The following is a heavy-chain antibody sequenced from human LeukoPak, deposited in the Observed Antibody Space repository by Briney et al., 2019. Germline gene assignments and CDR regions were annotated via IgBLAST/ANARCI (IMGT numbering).Heavy chain of an antibody. CDR1: GGSIFSSSYY. Sequence: SETLSLTCTVSGGSIFSSSYYWGWIRQPPGKGLEWIGSIYYSGSTYYNPSLKSRVTISVDTSKNQFTLKMTSGTAADTAVYYCARIETYSSGWYDAFFDYWGQGTLVTVSS. D-gene: IGHD6-19*01. J-gene: IGHJ4*02. CDR3: ARIETYSSGWYDAFFDY. V-gene: IGHV4-39*01. CDR2: IYYSGST.